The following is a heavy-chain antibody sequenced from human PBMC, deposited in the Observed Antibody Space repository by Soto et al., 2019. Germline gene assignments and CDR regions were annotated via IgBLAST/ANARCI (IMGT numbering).Heavy chain of an antibody. D-gene: IGHD6-19*01. V-gene: IGHV3-30-3*01. CDR1: GLTFSGDA. J-gene: IGHJ4*02. Sequence: QSGGSLRLSCAASGLTFSGDAMHWVRQAPGKGLEWVAVISYDGSNYYYADSVKGRFFISRDNSKNMLYLQMNSLRAEDTAVYYCARDTRYSSGWYADWGQGTLVTVSS. CDR3: ARDTRYSSGWYAD. CDR2: ISYDGSNY.